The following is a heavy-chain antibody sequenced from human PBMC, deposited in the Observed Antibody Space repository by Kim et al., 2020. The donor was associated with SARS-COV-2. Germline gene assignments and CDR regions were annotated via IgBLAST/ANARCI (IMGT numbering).Heavy chain of an antibody. CDR2: IYYSGST. J-gene: IGHJ3*02. CDR3: ARSAHRRGYFDWFGRRWDAFDI. Sequence: SETLSLTCTVSGGSISSGGYYWSWIRQHPGKGLEWIGYIYYSGSTYYNPSLKSRVTISVDTSKNQFSLKLSSVTAADTAVYYCARSAHRRGYFDWFGRRWDAFDIWGQGTMVTVSS. CDR1: GGSISSGGYY. V-gene: IGHV4-31*03. D-gene: IGHD3-9*01.